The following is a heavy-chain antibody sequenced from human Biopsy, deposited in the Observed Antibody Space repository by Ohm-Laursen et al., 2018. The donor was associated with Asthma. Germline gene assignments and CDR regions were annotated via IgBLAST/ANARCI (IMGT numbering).Heavy chain of an antibody. D-gene: IGHD5-12*01. Sequence: SVKVSWKASGDSLGSFINYAISWVRQAPRQGLEWMGGLIPVLGTADYAPMFEGRVTITADESTSTAYLELTSLRFEDTAVYYCARGYSGTDRIVYYYSGMEVWGQGTTVTVSS. V-gene: IGHV1-69*13. CDR2: LIPVLGTA. CDR3: ARGYSGTDRIVYYYSGMEV. J-gene: IGHJ6*02. CDR1: GDSLGSFINYA.